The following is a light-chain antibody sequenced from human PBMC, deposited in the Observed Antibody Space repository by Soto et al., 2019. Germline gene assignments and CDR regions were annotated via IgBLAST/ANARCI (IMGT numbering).Light chain of an antibody. CDR3: QQYYDPPRT. J-gene: IGKJ1*01. Sequence: DIVMTQSPNSLSVSLGERATINCKSSQRVLYSSNNKNYLAWYQQKPGQPPKLLIFWASTRESGVPDRFSGSGSGTDFTLTISSLQAEDVAVYYCQQYYDPPRTFGQGTKVDIK. V-gene: IGKV4-1*01. CDR2: WAS. CDR1: QRVLYSSNNKNY.